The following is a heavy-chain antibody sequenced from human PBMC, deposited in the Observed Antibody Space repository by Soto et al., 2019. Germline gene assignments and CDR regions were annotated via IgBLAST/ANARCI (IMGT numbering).Heavy chain of an antibody. J-gene: IGHJ4*02. V-gene: IGHV1-8*01. Sequence: GASVKVSCKASGYTFTSYDINWVRQATGQGLEWMGWMNPNSGNTGYAQKFQGRVTMTRNTSISTAYMEPSSLRSEDTAVYYCARWREGSGSEIDYWGQGTLVTVSS. CDR1: GYTFTSYD. CDR2: MNPNSGNT. CDR3: ARWREGSGSEIDY. D-gene: IGHD3-10*01.